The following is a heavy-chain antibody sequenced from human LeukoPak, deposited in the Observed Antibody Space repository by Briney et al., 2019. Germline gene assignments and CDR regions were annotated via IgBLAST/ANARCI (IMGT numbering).Heavy chain of an antibody. V-gene: IGHV4-59*01. CDR1: GGSISSYY. J-gene: IGHJ4*02. CDR3: VEGEQWLAFDR. D-gene: IGHD6-19*01. CDR2: FYHSGST. Sequence: PSETLSLTCTVSGGSISSYYWSWIRQPPGKGLEWIGNFYHSGSTNYNPSLKSRVTISVDMSKNQFSLKLTSMTAADTAVYYCVEGEQWLAFDRWGQGTLVTVSS.